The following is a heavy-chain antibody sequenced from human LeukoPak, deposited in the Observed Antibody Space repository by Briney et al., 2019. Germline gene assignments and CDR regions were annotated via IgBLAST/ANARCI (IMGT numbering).Heavy chain of an antibody. CDR3: ARAAYYYDSSGYQNWFDP. CDR1: GGSISSYY. D-gene: IGHD3-22*01. Sequence: SETLSLTCTVSGGSISSYYWSWIRQPPGKGLEWIGYIYYSGSTNYNSSLKSRVTISVDTSKNQFSLKLSSVTAADTAVYYCARAAYYYDSSGYQNWFDPWGQGTLVTVSS. J-gene: IGHJ5*02. CDR2: IYYSGST. V-gene: IGHV4-59*01.